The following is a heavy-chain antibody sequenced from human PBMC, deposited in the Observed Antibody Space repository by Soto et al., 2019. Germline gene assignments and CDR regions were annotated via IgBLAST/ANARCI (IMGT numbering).Heavy chain of an antibody. V-gene: IGHV3-72*01. CDR1: GFTFSDHY. CDR2: IRNKANNYHT. CDR3: ARLQLGDLPLKAYDF. D-gene: IGHD3-16*01. Sequence: EVQLVESGGGLVQPGGSLRLSCAASGFTFSDHYLDWVRQAAGKGLEWVGRIRNKANNYHTEYAASEKARFTIPRDDSSASLFLQMNSLKIEDTAVYYCARLQLGDLPLKAYDFWGQGTMVTVAS. J-gene: IGHJ3*01.